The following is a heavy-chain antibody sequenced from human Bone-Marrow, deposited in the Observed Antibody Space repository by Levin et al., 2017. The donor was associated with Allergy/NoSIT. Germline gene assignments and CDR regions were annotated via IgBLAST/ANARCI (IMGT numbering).Heavy chain of an antibody. D-gene: IGHD2-15*01. V-gene: IGHV3-23*01. Sequence: GGSLRLSCAASGFTFSSYAMSWVRQAPGKGLEWVSAISGSGGSTYYADSVKGRFTISRDNSKNTLYLQMNSLRAEDTAVYYCAKGPAVAVRYWYFDLWGRGTLVTVSS. CDR2: ISGSGGST. CDR3: AKGPAVAVRYWYFDL. CDR1: GFTFSSYA. J-gene: IGHJ2*01.